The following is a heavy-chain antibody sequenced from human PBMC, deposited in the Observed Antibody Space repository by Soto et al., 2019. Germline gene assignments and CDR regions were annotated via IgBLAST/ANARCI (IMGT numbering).Heavy chain of an antibody. CDR1: GGTFSSYA. CDR2: IIPISGKA. D-gene: IGHD2-2*01. Sequence: QVQLVQSGAEVKKPGSSVKVSCKASGGTFSSYALSWVRQAPGQGLEWMGGIIPISGKANYAQKFQGRVTITADESTSTAYMELSSLRSEDTAVYYCARAQGSSTSLEIYYYYYYGMDVWGQGTTVTVSS. V-gene: IGHV1-69*01. CDR3: ARAQGSSTSLEIYYYYYYGMDV. J-gene: IGHJ6*02.